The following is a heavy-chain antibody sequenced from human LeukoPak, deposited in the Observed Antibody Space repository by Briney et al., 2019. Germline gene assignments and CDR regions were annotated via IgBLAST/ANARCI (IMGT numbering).Heavy chain of an antibody. Sequence: ASVKVSCKASGYTFTSYGISWVRQAPGQGLEWMGWINPNSGGTNYAQKFQGRVTMTRDTSISTAYMELSRLRSDDTAVYYCARDWDYDILTSPGGYFDYWGQGTLVTVSS. CDR2: INPNSGGT. CDR1: GYTFTSYG. CDR3: ARDWDYDILTSPGGYFDY. D-gene: IGHD3-9*01. J-gene: IGHJ4*02. V-gene: IGHV1-2*02.